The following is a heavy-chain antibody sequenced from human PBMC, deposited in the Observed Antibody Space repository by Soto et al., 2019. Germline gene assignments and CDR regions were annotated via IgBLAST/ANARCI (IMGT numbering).Heavy chain of an antibody. CDR3: ARVGQEEYYYYYGMDV. CDR1: GGSISSYY. CDR2: IYYSGST. J-gene: IGHJ6*02. V-gene: IGHV4-59*01. Sequence: SETLSLTCTVSGGSISSYYWSWIRQPPGKGLEWIGYIYYSGSTNYNPSLKSRVTISVDTSKNQFSPKLSSVTAADTAVYYCARVGQEEYYYYYGMDVWGQGTTVTVSS.